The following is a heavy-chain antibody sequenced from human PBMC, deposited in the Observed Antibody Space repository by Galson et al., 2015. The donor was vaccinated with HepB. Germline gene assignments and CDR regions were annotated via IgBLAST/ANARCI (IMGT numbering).Heavy chain of an antibody. Sequence: SLRLSCAASGFTFSSYSMNWVRQAPGKGLEWVSSISSSSSYIYYADSVKGRFTISRDNAKNSLYLQMNSLRAEDTAVYYCARDGGGGLERLEPYYYYYMDVWGKGTTVTVSS. CDR2: ISSSSSYI. D-gene: IGHD1-1*01. V-gene: IGHV3-21*01. CDR1: GFTFSSYS. J-gene: IGHJ6*03. CDR3: ARDGGGGLERLEPYYYYYMDV.